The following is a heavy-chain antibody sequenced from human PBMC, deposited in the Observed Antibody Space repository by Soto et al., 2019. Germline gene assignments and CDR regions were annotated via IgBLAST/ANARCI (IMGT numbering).Heavy chain of an antibody. D-gene: IGHD6-13*01. V-gene: IGHV4-59*02. CDR2: ILYTGNT. CDR1: GASVSSYY. J-gene: IGHJ4*02. Sequence: PSETLSLTCTVSGASVSSYYWSWIRQPPGKGLEWLGYILYTGNTNYNPSLKSRVTMSVDTSKNQFSLKLLSATTADTAVYFCAAGEASSRNLAPYYLDFWGQGTLVTVSS. CDR3: AAGEASSRNLAPYYLDF.